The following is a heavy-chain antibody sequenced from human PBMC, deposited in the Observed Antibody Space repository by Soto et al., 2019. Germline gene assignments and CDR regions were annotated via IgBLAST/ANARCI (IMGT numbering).Heavy chain of an antibody. J-gene: IGHJ5*02. V-gene: IGHV1-2*04. CDR2: INPNSGGT. CDR3: ARSRVVALNWFDP. Sequence: ASVKVSCKASGYTFTGYYMHWVRQAPGQGLEWMGWINPNSGGTNYAQKFQGWVTMTRDTSISTAYMELSRLRPDDTAVYYCARSRVVALNWFDPWGQGTLVTVS. CDR1: GYTFTGYY. D-gene: IGHD2-15*01.